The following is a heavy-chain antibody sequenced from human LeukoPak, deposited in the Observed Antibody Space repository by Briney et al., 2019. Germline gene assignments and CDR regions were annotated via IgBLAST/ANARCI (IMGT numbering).Heavy chain of an antibody. Sequence: PGGSLRLSCAASGFTFSSYSMHWVRQASGKGLEWVAVIWYDGSNEDYVDSVKGRFTISRDNSKNTLYLQMNGLRAEDTAVYYCARELAAWGQGTLVTVSS. V-gene: IGHV3-33*01. CDR1: GFTFSSYS. D-gene: IGHD6-13*01. J-gene: IGHJ4*02. CDR2: IWYDGSNE. CDR3: ARELAA.